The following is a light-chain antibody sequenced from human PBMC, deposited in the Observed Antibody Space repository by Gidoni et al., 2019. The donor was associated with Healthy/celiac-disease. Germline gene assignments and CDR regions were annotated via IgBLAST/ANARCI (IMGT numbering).Light chain of an antibody. V-gene: IGKV3-20*01. Sequence: EIVLTQSPGTLSLSPGERATLSCRASQSVSSSYLAWYQQKPGQAPRLLIYGASSRATGLPDRFSGSGSGTDFTLTISRLEPEEFAVYYCQQYGSSLALTFXGXTKVEIK. CDR1: QSVSSSY. J-gene: IGKJ4*01. CDR2: GAS. CDR3: QQYGSSLALT.